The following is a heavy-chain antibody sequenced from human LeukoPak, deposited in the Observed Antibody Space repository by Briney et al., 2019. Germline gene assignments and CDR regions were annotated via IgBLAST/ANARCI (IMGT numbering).Heavy chain of an antibody. CDR2: ISSSGSTI. D-gene: IGHD3-22*01. CDR3: ARRGYYDSSGYDY. Sequence: PGGSLRLSCAASGFTFSSYGMTWVRQAPGKGLEWVSYISSSGSTIYYADSVKGRFTISRDNAKNSLYLQINSLRAEDTAIYYCARRGYYDSSGYDYWGQGTLVTVSS. J-gene: IGHJ4*02. V-gene: IGHV3-48*04. CDR1: GFTFSSYG.